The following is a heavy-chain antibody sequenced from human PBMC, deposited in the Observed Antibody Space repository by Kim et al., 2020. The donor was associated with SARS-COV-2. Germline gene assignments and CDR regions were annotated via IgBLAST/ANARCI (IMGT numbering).Heavy chain of an antibody. V-gene: IGHV5-51*01. CDR3: ARRETTTAFDI. CDR2: T. D-gene: IGHD4-17*01. Sequence: TRYSPSFQVQVTISADKSISTAYLQWSSLKASDTAMYYCARRETTTAFDIWGQGTMVTVSS. J-gene: IGHJ3*02.